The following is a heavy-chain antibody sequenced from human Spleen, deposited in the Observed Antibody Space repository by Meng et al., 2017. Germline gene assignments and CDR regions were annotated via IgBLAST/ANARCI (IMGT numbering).Heavy chain of an antibody. CDR2: ISSSSDYI. J-gene: IGHJ4*02. CDR3: AAAWELLPPGY. D-gene: IGHD1-26*01. CDR1: GFTFSSYS. Sequence: EVQLVESGGGLVQPGGSRSLSCAASGFTFSSYSVNWVRQAPGKGLEWVSSISSSSDYIYYADSVKGRFTISRDNAKNSLYLQMNSLRAEDTAVYYCAAAWELLPPGYWGQGTLVTVSS. V-gene: IGHV3-21*01.